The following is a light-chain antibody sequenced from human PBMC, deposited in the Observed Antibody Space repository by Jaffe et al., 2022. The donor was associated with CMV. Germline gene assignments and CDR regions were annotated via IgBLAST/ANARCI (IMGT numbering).Light chain of an antibody. CDR1: QSVSSSY. Sequence: EIVLTQSPGTLSLSPGERATLSCRASQSVSSSYLAWYQQRPGQAPRLLIYGASNRATGIPDRFSGSGSGTDFTLTISRLEPEDFAVYFCQQYADAQTFGQGTKVEI. J-gene: IGKJ1*01. CDR3: QQYADAQT. CDR2: GAS. V-gene: IGKV3-20*01.